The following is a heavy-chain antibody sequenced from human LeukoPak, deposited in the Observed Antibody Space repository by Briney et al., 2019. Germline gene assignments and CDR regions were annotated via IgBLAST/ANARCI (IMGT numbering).Heavy chain of an antibody. CDR2: INHSGST. V-gene: IGHV4-34*01. Sequence: SETLSLTCAVYGGSFSGYYWSWIRQPPGKGLEWIGEINHSGSTNYNPSLKSRVTISVDTSKNQFSLNLSSVTAADTAVYYCASAVPGYDSSGYYYYYMDVWGKGTTVTVSS. D-gene: IGHD3-22*01. J-gene: IGHJ6*03. CDR3: ASAVPGYDSSGYYYYYMDV. CDR1: GGSFSGYY.